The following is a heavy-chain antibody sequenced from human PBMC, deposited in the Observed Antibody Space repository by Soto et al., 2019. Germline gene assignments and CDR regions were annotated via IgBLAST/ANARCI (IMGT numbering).Heavy chain of an antibody. CDR3: VRRHVSATGIDWFDP. CDR2: INAANGDT. Sequence: ASVKVSCKASGYTFTSYGIHWVRQAPGQRLEWMGWINAANGDTKYSSKFQGRVTITRDTSASTAYMELSSLRSEDTAVYYCVRRHVSATGIDWFDPWGQGTLFTVSS. V-gene: IGHV1-3*01. D-gene: IGHD6-13*01. J-gene: IGHJ5*02. CDR1: GYTFTSYG.